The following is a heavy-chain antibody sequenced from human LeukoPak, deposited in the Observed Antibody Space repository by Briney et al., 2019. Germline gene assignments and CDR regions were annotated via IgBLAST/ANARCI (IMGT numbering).Heavy chain of an antibody. V-gene: IGHV3-7*01. D-gene: IGHD5-18*01. Sequence: GGSLRLSCAASGFTFSSNWMSWVRQAPGKGLEWVGNIQPDGSEQYPVDSVKGRFTISRDNAKNSLYLQMNSLRAEDTAVYYCARDRGDTAMVTPYFDYWGQGTLVTVSS. J-gene: IGHJ4*02. CDR3: ARDRGDTAMVTPYFDY. CDR2: IQPDGSEQ. CDR1: GFTFSSNW.